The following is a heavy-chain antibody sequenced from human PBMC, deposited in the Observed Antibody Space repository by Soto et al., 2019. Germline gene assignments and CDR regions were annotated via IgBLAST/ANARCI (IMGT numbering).Heavy chain of an antibody. J-gene: IGHJ5*02. V-gene: IGHV4-30-2*01. CDR2: ISPSGSP. Sequence: PSETLSLTCSVSRGSVSSGGYSWSWIRQPPGKGLEWIGFISPSGSPAYNPSLKSRVTISADRSKNQISLELSFVTAADTAVYYCSRGVLAWGPGILVTVSS. D-gene: IGHD2-8*01. CDR1: RGSVSSGGYS. CDR3: SRGVLA.